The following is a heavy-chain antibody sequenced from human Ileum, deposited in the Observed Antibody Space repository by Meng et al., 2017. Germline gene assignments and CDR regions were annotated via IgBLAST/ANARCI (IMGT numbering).Heavy chain of an antibody. CDR2: ISGRGGST. Sequence: GGSLRLSCAASGFTFSSYAMSWVRQAPGKGLEWVATISGRGGSTYYADSVKGRFTISRDNSKNTLYLQMNSLRAEDTAVYYCAKEYSTSFTYDAFDIWGQGIMVTVSS. D-gene: IGHD6-6*01. V-gene: IGHV3-23*01. J-gene: IGHJ3*02. CDR1: GFTFSSYA. CDR3: AKEYSTSFTYDAFDI.